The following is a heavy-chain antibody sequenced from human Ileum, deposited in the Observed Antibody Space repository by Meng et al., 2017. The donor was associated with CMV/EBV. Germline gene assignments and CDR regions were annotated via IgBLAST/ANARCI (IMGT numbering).Heavy chain of an antibody. CDR3: ARGEKGLLWFGEFPYYFDY. Sequence: GGSLRLSCAASGFTFSDYYMSWIRQAPGKGLEWVSYISSSGSTIYYADSVKGRFTISRDNAKNSLYLQMNSLRAEDTAVYYCARGEKGLLWFGEFPYYFDYWGQGTPVTVSS. CDR2: ISSSGSTI. CDR1: GFTFSDYY. J-gene: IGHJ4*02. D-gene: IGHD3-10*01. V-gene: IGHV3-11*04.